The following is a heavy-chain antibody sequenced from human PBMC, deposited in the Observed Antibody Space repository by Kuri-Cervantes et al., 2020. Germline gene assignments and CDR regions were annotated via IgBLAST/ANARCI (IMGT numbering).Heavy chain of an antibody. Sequence: SETLSLTCTVSGGSISSYYWSWIRQPPGKGLEWIGSIYYSGSTYYNPSLKSRVTISVDTSKNQFSLKLSSVTAADTAVYYCARLGTAPSFWSGYYTDYGMDVWGQGTTVTVSS. CDR3: ARLGTAPSFWSGYYTDYGMDV. D-gene: IGHD3-3*01. CDR2: IYYSGST. J-gene: IGHJ6*02. V-gene: IGHV4-59*05. CDR1: GGSISSYY.